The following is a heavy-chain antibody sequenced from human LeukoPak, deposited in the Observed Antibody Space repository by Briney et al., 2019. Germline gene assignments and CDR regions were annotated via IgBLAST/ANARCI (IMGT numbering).Heavy chain of an antibody. Sequence: ALVKVSCKASGYTFSGYYMHWVRQAPGQGLEWMGWINPNSGGTNYAQKFQGRVTMTRDTSISTAYMELSRLRSDDTAVYYCASSIAVAGTGFDYWGQGTLVTVSS. V-gene: IGHV1-2*02. D-gene: IGHD6-19*01. J-gene: IGHJ4*02. CDR2: INPNSGGT. CDR1: GYTFSGYY. CDR3: ASSIAVAGTGFDY.